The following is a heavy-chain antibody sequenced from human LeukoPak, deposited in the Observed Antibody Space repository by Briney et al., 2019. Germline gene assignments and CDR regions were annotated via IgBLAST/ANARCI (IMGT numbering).Heavy chain of an antibody. J-gene: IGHJ3*02. D-gene: IGHD3-22*01. Sequence: ASVKVSCKASGYTFTSYGISWVRQAPGQGLEWMGIINPSGGSTSYAQKFQGRVTMTRDMSTSTVYMELSSLRSEDTAVYYCASRIATRLGGDSSGYYYASAAFDIWGQGKMVTVSS. CDR2: INPSGGST. CDR1: GYTFTSYG. CDR3: ASRIATRLGGDSSGYYYASAAFDI. V-gene: IGHV1-46*01.